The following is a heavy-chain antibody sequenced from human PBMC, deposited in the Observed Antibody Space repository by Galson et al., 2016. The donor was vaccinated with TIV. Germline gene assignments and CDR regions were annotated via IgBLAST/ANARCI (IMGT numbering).Heavy chain of an antibody. CDR2: ISSDGSGT. J-gene: IGHJ4*02. Sequence: SLRLSCATSGFTFSNYWMHWVRQAPGKGLVWVSRISSDGSGTSYADSVKGRFAITRDNAKNTLYLQMNSLRVEDTALDYCVRDVTSSWDYWGQGTLVNVSS. CDR1: GFTFSNYW. D-gene: IGHD6-6*01. CDR3: VRDVTSSWDY. V-gene: IGHV3-74*01.